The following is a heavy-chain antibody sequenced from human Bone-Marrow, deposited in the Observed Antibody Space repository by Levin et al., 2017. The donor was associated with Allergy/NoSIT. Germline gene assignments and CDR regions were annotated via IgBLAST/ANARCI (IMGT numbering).Heavy chain of an antibody. CDR3: ARRATMIQGDDYYYYMDV. J-gene: IGHJ6*03. D-gene: IGHD3-10*01. CDR1: GYSFTSYW. V-gene: IGHV5-51*01. CDR2: IYPGDSDT. Sequence: GESLKISCKGSGYSFTSYWIGWVRQMPGKGLEWMGIIYPGDSDTKYSPSFQGQVTISADKSVSTAYLQWSSLKASDTAIYYCARRATMIQGDDYYYYMDVWGTGTTVTVSS.